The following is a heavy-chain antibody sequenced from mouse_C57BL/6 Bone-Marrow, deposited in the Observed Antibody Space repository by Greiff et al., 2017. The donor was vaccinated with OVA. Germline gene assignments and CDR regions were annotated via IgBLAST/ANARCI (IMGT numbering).Heavy chain of an antibody. V-gene: IGHV1-69*01. CDR2: IDPSDSYT. CDR1: GYTFTSYW. Sequence: QVQLQQSGAELVMPGASVKLSCTASGYTFTSYWMHWVKQRPGQGLEWIGEIDPSDSYTNYNQKFKGKSTLTVDKSSSTAYMQLSSLTSEDSAGYYCARGGFAYWGQGTLVTVSA. CDR3: ARGGFAY. J-gene: IGHJ3*01.